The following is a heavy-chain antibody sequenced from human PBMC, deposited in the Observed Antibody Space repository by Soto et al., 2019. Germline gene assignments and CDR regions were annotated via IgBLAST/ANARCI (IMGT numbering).Heavy chain of an antibody. CDR1: GFTFSSYG. CDR3: ARDLYSRGCFYYYYCGMDV. D-gene: IGHD6-19*01. V-gene: IGHV3-33*01. Sequence: QVQLVESGGGVVQPGRSLRLSCAASGFTFSSYGMHWVRQAPGKGLEWVSVIWCDGSKKYYADSVKGRFTISRDNSKNTLYLQMNSLRAEDTAGYYYARDLYSRGCFYYYYCGMDVWGQGTT. CDR2: IWCDGSKK. J-gene: IGHJ6*02.